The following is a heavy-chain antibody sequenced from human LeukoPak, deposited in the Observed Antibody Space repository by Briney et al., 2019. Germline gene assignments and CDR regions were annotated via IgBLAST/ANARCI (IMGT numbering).Heavy chain of an antibody. J-gene: IGHJ4*02. CDR3: AKGGRGSYRFDY. V-gene: IGHV3-23*01. D-gene: IGHD3-16*02. CDR1: GFTFSSYV. Sequence: GGTLRLSCAASGFTFSSYVMSWVRQAPGKGLEWVSLICGGGGSKYYADSVKGRFTISRDNSKNTLYLQMNSLRAEDTAVYYCAKGGRGSYRFDYWGQGTLVTVSS. CDR2: ICGGGGSK.